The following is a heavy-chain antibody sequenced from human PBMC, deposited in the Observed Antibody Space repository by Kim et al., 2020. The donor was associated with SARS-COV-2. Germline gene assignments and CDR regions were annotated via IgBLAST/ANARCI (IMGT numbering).Heavy chain of an antibody. D-gene: IGHD6-13*01. CDR1: GFTFSSYA. J-gene: IGHJ4*02. Sequence: GGSLRLSCAASGFTFSSYAMHWVRQAPGKGLEWVAVISYDGSNKYYADSVKGRFTISRDNSKNTLYLQMNSLRAEDTAVYYCANIAAAGMDPQIDYWGQGTLVTVSS. CDR2: ISYDGSNK. CDR3: ANIAAAGMDPQIDY. V-gene: IGHV3-30-3*01.